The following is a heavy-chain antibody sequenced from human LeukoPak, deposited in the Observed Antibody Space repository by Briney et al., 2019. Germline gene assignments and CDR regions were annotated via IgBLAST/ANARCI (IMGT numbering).Heavy chain of an antibody. V-gene: IGHV3-48*03. CDR3: ARDLSPDY. CDR1: GFTFSSYA. Sequence: PGGSLRLSCAASGFTFSSYAMHWVRQAPGKGLEWVSYISNSGSSIYYADSVKGRFTISRDNAKNSLYLQMSSLRAEDTAVYYCARDLSPDYWGQGTLVTVSS. J-gene: IGHJ4*02. CDR2: ISNSGSSI.